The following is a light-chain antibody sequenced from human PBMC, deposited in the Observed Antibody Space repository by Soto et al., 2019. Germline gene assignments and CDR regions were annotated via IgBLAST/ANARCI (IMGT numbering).Light chain of an antibody. CDR2: DAS. Sequence: EIVLTQSPATLSLSPGERATLACRASQSVSSYLALYQQKPGQAPRLLIYDASNRATGIPARFSGSGSGTDFTLTISSLEPEDFALYYRQQRSNWPPVTFGQGTRLEIK. J-gene: IGKJ5*01. CDR3: QQRSNWPPVT. V-gene: IGKV3-11*01. CDR1: QSVSSY.